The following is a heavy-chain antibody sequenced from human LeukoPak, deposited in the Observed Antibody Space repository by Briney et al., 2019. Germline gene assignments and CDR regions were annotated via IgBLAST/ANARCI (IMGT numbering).Heavy chain of an antibody. Sequence: ASVKVSCTASGYTFTCYYMHWVRKAPGQGLEWVGGINPNSGGTNNAQKFQGRVTMTSDTSISTAYMELRRLRSDGTAVYYCARDRYSGYDWDFDYWGQGTLVTVSS. J-gene: IGHJ4*02. CDR2: INPNSGGT. CDR1: GYTFTCYY. CDR3: ARDRYSGYDWDFDY. D-gene: IGHD5-12*01. V-gene: IGHV1-2*02.